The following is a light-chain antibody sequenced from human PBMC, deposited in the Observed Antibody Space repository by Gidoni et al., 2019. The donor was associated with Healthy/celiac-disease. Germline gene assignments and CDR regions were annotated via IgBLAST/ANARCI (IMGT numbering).Light chain of an antibody. CDR3: QQYNNWPPYT. CDR2: GAS. J-gene: IGKJ2*01. CDR1: QSVSSN. V-gene: IGKV3-15*01. Sequence: EIVTKQSPAILSVSPGERATISCRASQSVSSNLAWYQQKPGQAPRLLIYGASTRATGIPARFSGSGSGTEFTLTISSLQSEDFAVYYCQQYNNWPPYTFGQXTKLEIK.